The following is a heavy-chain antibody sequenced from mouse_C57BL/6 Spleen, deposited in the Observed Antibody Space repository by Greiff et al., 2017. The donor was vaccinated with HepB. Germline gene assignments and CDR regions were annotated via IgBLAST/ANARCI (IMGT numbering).Heavy chain of an antibody. Sequence: VQLKESGGDLVKPGGSLKLSCAASGFTFSSYGMSWVRQTPDKRLEWVATISSGGSYTYYPDSVKGRFTISRDNAKNTLYLQMSSLKSEDTAMYYCARTDGPYFDYWGQGTTLTVSS. CDR1: GFTFSSYG. V-gene: IGHV5-6*01. CDR2: ISSGGSYT. D-gene: IGHD2-3*01. CDR3: ARTDGPYFDY. J-gene: IGHJ2*01.